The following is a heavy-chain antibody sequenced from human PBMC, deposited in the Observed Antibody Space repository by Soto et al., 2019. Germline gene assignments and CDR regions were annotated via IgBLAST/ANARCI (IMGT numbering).Heavy chain of an antibody. Sequence: GGSLRLSCLASGFGFSGYSVHWVRQAPGKGLDWVAVIQHDGSGIYYADSVKGRFTISKDDSKNTLHLQMNALRVDDTALYYCVRVGWGYSYGNGMDGWGQGTTVTVSS. CDR3: VRVGWGYSYGNGMDG. CDR1: GFGFSGYS. CDR2: IQHDGSGI. V-gene: IGHV3-30-3*01. J-gene: IGHJ6*02. D-gene: IGHD5-18*01.